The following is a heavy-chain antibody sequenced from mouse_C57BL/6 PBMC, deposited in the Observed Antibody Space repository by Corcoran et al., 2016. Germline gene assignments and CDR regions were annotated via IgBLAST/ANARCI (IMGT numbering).Heavy chain of an antibody. Sequence: QVQLQQSGAELVKPGASVKISCKASGYAFSSYWMNWVKQRPGKGVEWIGQIYPGDGDTNYNGKFKGKATLTADKSSSTAYMQLSSLTSEDSAVYFCARSGRDYDERDYWGQGTTLTVSS. CDR3: ARSGRDYDERDY. V-gene: IGHV1-80*01. D-gene: IGHD2-4*01. J-gene: IGHJ2*01. CDR1: GYAFSSYW. CDR2: IYPGDGDT.